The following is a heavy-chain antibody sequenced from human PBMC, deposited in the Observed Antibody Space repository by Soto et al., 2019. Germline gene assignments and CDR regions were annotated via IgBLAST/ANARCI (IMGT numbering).Heavy chain of an antibody. V-gene: IGHV3-11*04. D-gene: IGHD1-1*01. CDR3: ARERDWNDDLGLLVFDY. CDR1: GFTFSDYY. J-gene: IGHJ4*02. CDR2: ISSSGSTI. Sequence: PGGSLRLSFAASGFTFSDYYMSWIRQAPGKGLEWVSYISSSGSTIYYADSVKGRFTISRDNAKNSLYLQMNSLRAEDTAVYYCARERDWNDDLGLLVFDYWGQGTLVTVSS.